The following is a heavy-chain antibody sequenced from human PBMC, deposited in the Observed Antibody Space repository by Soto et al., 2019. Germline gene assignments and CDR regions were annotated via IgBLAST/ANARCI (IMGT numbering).Heavy chain of an antibody. V-gene: IGHV3-30*18. J-gene: IGHJ4*02. Sequence: GPLRLSGAASVFTFSSYGMNWVRQAPGEGLEWVAVVSYDEITKYYADSVKGRFTISRDNSKNTVYLQMNSLRPEDTAVYYCAKPLGLLRRAMAQGSDYWGQGTLVTVSS. CDR1: VFTFSSYG. CDR2: VSYDEITK. D-gene: IGHD5-18*01. CDR3: AKPLGLLRRAMAQGSDY.